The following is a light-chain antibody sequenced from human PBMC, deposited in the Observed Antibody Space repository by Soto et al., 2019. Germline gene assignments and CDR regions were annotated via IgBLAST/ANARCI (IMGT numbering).Light chain of an antibody. CDR2: GAS. V-gene: IGKV3-20*01. J-gene: IGKJ1*01. Sequence: EIVLAQSPGTRSLSPGERATLSCRASQSVNSNYLAWYQQKPGQAPRLLIYGASSRATGIPDRFSGSGSGTDFTLTINRLEPEDFAVYYCQQYGSPWTFGQGTKVEIK. CDR1: QSVNSNY. CDR3: QQYGSPWT.